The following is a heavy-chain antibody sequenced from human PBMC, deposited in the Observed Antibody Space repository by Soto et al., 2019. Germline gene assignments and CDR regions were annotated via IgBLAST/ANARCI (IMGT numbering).Heavy chain of an antibody. CDR2: ISAYNGNT. Sequence: QVQLVQSGAEVKKPGASVKVSCKASGYTFTSYGISWVRQAPGQGLEWMGWISAYNGNTNYAQKLQGRVTMTTDTSTSTAYMELRSLRSDDTAVYYCARDYYDSSGYSDYYYYYGMDVWGQGTTVTVSS. J-gene: IGHJ6*02. V-gene: IGHV1-18*01. CDR3: ARDYYDSSGYSDYYYYYGMDV. D-gene: IGHD3-22*01. CDR1: GYTFTSYG.